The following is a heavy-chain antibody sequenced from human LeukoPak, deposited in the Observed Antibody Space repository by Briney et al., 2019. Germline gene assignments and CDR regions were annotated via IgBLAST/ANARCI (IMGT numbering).Heavy chain of an antibody. CDR3: ARLRYTYGKNFDY. V-gene: IGHV3-7*01. J-gene: IGHJ4*02. CDR1: GFTFKAYW. Sequence: PGGSLRLSCEASGFTFKAYWMSWVRQAPGTGLEWVANIQQDGSEKSYVDSVKGRFTISRDNARNSLYLEMNSLRAEDTAVYYCARLRYTYGKNFDYWGQGTLVTVSS. D-gene: IGHD5-18*01. CDR2: IQQDGSEK.